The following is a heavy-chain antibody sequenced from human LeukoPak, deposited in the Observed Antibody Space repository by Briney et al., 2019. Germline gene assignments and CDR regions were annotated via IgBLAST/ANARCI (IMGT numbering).Heavy chain of an antibody. J-gene: IGHJ4*02. CDR1: GFTFNSYS. V-gene: IGHV3-21*01. D-gene: IGHD6-19*01. Sequence: GGSLRRSGAVSGFTFNSYSMNWVRQAPGKGLEWVSCISSSSSYKYYADSVKGRFTISRDSAKNSLYLQMSSLRAEDTAVYYCARVEYTSGWYAIDYWGQGTLVTVSS. CDR2: ISSSSSYK. CDR3: ARVEYTSGWYAIDY.